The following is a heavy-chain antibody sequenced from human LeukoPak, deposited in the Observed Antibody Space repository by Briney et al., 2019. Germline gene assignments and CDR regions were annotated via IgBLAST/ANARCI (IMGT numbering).Heavy chain of an antibody. J-gene: IGHJ5*02. D-gene: IGHD6-19*01. Sequence: PGGSLRLSCAASGFTFSSYAMSWVRQAPGKGLEWVSYISSSSSTIYYADSVKGRFTISRDNAKNSLYLQMNSLRAEDTAVYYCARARIAVAGGGFDPWGQGTLVTVSS. CDR2: ISSSSSTI. V-gene: IGHV3-48*01. CDR3: ARARIAVAGGGFDP. CDR1: GFTFSSYA.